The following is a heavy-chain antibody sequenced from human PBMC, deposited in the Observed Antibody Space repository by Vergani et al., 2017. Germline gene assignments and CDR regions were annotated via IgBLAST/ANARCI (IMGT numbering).Heavy chain of an antibody. CDR1: GGSISSGSYY. CDR2: IYTSGST. J-gene: IGHJ4*02. D-gene: IGHD5-24*01. V-gene: IGHV4-61*02. Sequence: QLQLQESGPGLVKPSQTLSLTCTVSGGSISSGSYYWSWIRQPAGKGLEWIGRIYTSGSTNYNPSLKSRVTIAVDTSKNQFSLKLSSVTAADTAVYYCARDFPSRDGYKYWAVYFDYWGQGTLVTVSS. CDR3: ARDFPSRDGYKYWAVYFDY.